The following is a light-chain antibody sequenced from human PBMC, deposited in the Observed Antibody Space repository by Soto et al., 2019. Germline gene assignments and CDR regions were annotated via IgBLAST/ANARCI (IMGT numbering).Light chain of an antibody. V-gene: IGKV3-15*01. CDR1: QSVTSN. J-gene: IGKJ4*02. CDR2: GAS. Sequence: EIVMTQSPATLSVSPGERATLSCRASQSVTSNLAWYQKKPGQAPRLLIYGASTKATGIPARFSGSGSGTEFTLTISSLQSEDFAVYYCQQYNNWPMFGGGTKVEIK. CDR3: QQYNNWPM.